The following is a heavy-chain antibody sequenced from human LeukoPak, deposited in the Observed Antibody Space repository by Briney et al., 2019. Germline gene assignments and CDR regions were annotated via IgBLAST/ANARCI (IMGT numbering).Heavy chain of an antibody. Sequence: SETLSLTCTVSGGSISSYYWSWIRQPPGKGLEWTGYIYYSGSTNYNPSLKSRVTISVDTSKNQFSLKLSSVTAADTAVYYCARLRYDISYGMDVWGQGTTVTVSS. CDR1: GGSISSYY. CDR2: IYYSGST. V-gene: IGHV4-59*08. J-gene: IGHJ6*02. CDR3: ARLRYDISYGMDV. D-gene: IGHD3-9*01.